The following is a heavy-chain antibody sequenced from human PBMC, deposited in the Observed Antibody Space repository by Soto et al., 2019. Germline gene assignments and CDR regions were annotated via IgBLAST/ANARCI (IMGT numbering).Heavy chain of an antibody. CDR1: GFTFSSYA. D-gene: IGHD6-19*01. V-gene: IGHV3-30-3*01. Sequence: QVQLVESGGGVVQPGRSLRLSCAASGFTFSSYAMHWVRQAPGKGLEWVAVISYDGSNKYYADSVKGRFTISRDNSKNTLYLQMNSLRAEDTAVYYCARDYSGGWAYFDYWGQGTLVAVSS. CDR3: ARDYSGGWAYFDY. J-gene: IGHJ4*02. CDR2: ISYDGSNK.